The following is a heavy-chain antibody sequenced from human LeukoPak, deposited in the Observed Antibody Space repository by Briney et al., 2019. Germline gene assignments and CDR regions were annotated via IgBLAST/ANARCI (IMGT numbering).Heavy chain of an antibody. CDR1: GFSISNYG. Sequence: PSETLSLTCAVSGFSISNYGWRWIRQPPGKGLEWVGHIRYSGSPTYTPPPKSGATISVNTSKNNFSLKLTSVPPADAAIYYCARGTAHQILLDPWGQGTLVTVSS. D-gene: IGHD2-2*01. CDR3: ARGTAHQILLDP. J-gene: IGHJ5*02. V-gene: IGHV4-59*01. CDR2: IRYSGSP.